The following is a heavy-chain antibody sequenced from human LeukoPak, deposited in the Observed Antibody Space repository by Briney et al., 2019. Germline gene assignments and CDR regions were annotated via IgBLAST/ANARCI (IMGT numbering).Heavy chain of an antibody. D-gene: IGHD3-10*01. CDR1: GFTLSSHN. Sequence: GGSLRLSCVASGFTLSSHNINWVRQAPGKGLEWVSHISSSGSITYYGDSVKGRITISRDNAKNSVSLYMNSLRAEDSAVYYCARPGITAFDIWGQGTMVAVSS. V-gene: IGHV3-48*01. CDR3: ARPGITAFDI. CDR2: ISSSGSIT. J-gene: IGHJ3*02.